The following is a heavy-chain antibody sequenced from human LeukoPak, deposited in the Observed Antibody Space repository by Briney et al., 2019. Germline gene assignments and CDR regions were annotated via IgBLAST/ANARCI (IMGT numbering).Heavy chain of an antibody. CDR3: ARHGSYYDSSGYFPFED. D-gene: IGHD3-22*01. CDR2: IYYSGST. V-gene: IGHV4-59*08. J-gene: IGHJ4*02. CDR1: GGSISSYY. Sequence: SETLSLTCTVSGGSISSYYWSWIRQPPGKGLEWIGYIYYSGSTHYNPSLKSRVTISVDTSKNQFSLKLSSVTAADTAVYYCARHGSYYDSSGYFPFEDWGQGTLVTVSP.